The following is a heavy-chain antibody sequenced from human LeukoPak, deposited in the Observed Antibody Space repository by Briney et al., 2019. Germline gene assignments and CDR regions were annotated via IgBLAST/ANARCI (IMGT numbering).Heavy chain of an antibody. D-gene: IGHD3-22*01. CDR1: GYTFTSYY. J-gene: IGHJ4*02. Sequence: ASVKVSFKASGYTFTSYYMHWVRQAPGQGLEWMGIINPSGGSTSYAQKFQGRVTMTRDTSTSTVYMELSSLRSEDTAVYYCAREVPSRYYDSSGYFDYWGQGTLVTVSS. V-gene: IGHV1-46*01. CDR3: AREVPSRYYDSSGYFDY. CDR2: INPSGGST.